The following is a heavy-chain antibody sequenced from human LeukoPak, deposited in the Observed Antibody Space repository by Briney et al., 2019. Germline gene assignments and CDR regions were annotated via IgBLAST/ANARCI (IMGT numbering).Heavy chain of an antibody. Sequence: GGSLRLSCAASGFTVSSNYMSWVRQAPGKGLEWVSVIYSGGSTYYADSVKGRFTISRDNSKNTLYLQMNSLRAEGTAVYYCASLSPGRPLPRRYSSGWYIDYWGQGTLVTVSP. CDR3: ASLSPGRPLPRRYSSGWYIDY. V-gene: IGHV3-66*01. CDR1: GFTVSSNY. CDR2: IYSGGST. D-gene: IGHD6-19*01. J-gene: IGHJ4*02.